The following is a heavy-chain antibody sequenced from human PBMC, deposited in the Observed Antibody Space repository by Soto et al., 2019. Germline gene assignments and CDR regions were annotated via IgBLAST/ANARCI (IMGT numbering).Heavy chain of an antibody. CDR3: ARDLPGTISRAHVFEAFDI. Sequence: QVQMVESGGGLVKPGGSLRLACAASGFTFSDYYMSWIRQAPGKGLEWVSYISSSGRNIYYTDSVKGRFTISRDNTKNLLYWQMSSLRVEDTAVYYCARDLPGTISRAHVFEAFDIWGHGTTVTVSS. CDR1: GFTFSDYY. V-gene: IGHV3-11*01. CDR2: ISSSGRNI. J-gene: IGHJ3*02. D-gene: IGHD5-12*01.